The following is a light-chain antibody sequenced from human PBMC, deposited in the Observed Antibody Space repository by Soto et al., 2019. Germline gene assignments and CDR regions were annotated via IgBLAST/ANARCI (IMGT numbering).Light chain of an antibody. CDR3: QQYGDSPVT. Sequence: IVLTQSPGTLSLSPGERATLSFRASQSVNFYLAWYQQKPGQAPRLLISDASSRATDVPDRFSGSGSGTDFSLTISRLEPEDFAVYYCQQYGDSPVTFGQGTTVDIK. J-gene: IGKJ1*01. V-gene: IGKV3-20*01. CDR1: QSVNFY. CDR2: DAS.